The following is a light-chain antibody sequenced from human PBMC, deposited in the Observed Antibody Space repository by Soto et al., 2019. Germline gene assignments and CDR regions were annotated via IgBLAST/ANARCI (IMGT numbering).Light chain of an antibody. J-gene: IGLJ3*02. V-gene: IGLV2-14*01. CDR2: GVS. CDR3: RSYTSSSTLRV. CDR1: SSDVGGYNY. Sequence: QSALTQPASVSGSPGQSITISCTGTSSDVGGYNYVSWYQQHPGKAPKLMIYGVSNRPSGIYNRFSGYKSGNTASLTIACLRAEDGAHYYYRSYTSSSTLRVFGGGTKVTVL.